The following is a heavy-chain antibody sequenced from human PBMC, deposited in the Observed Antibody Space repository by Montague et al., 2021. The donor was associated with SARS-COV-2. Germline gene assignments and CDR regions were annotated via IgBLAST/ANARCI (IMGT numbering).Heavy chain of an antibody. D-gene: IGHD3-16*01. CDR3: ARETTEQYYYAMDV. CDR2: IDTAGHT. J-gene: IGHJ6*02. Sequence: SLRLSCAASGFSFSNYDMYWVRQATGKGLEWVSGIDTAGHTYYPGSVKGRFTISRENANNSSYLQLNSLRDGDTAVYYCARETTEQYYYAMDVWGQGTTVTVSS. CDR1: GFSFSNYD. V-gene: IGHV3-13*04.